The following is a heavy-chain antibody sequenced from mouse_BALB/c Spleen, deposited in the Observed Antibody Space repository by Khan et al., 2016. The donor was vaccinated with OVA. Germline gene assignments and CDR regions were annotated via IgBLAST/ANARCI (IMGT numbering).Heavy chain of an antibody. CDR2: IDPSDSYI. Sequence: QVQLQQPGAELVKPGASVKLSCTASGYPLTSYWLHWVKQRPGQGLEWIGEIDPSDSYINYNQKLKGKATLTLDNYSSTTYMQLSRLTSEDSAVYYCAIAFHYCSSTWFAYWSQGALVTVAA. CDR3: AIAFHYCSSTWFAY. D-gene: IGHD1-1*01. J-gene: IGHJ3*01. CDR1: GYPLTSYW. V-gene: IGHV1-69*02.